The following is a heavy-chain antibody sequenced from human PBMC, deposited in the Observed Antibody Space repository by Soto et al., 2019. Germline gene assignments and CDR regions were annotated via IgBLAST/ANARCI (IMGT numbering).Heavy chain of an antibody. CDR2: IIPIFGTA. Sequence: ASVKVSCKASGGTFSSYAISWVRQAPGQGLEWMGGIIPIFGTANYAQKFQGRVTITADKSTSTAYMGLSSLRSEDTAVYYCARRRITIFGVATVEYYYGMDVWGQGTTVTVSS. J-gene: IGHJ6*02. CDR1: GGTFSSYA. V-gene: IGHV1-69*06. D-gene: IGHD3-3*01. CDR3: ARRRITIFGVATVEYYYGMDV.